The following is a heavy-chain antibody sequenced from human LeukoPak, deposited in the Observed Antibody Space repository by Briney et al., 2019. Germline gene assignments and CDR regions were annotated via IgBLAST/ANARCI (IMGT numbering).Heavy chain of an antibody. D-gene: IGHD5-18*01. CDR3: ARSGYGYWDY. CDR2: INYSEST. CDR1: GGSVSSGSYY. Sequence: SETLSLTCTVSGGSVSSGSYYWSWIRQPPGKGLEWIGYINYSESTNYNPSLKSLVTISVDTSENQFSLKVSSVTAADTAVYYCARSGYGYWDYWGQGILVTVSS. J-gene: IGHJ4*02. V-gene: IGHV4-61*01.